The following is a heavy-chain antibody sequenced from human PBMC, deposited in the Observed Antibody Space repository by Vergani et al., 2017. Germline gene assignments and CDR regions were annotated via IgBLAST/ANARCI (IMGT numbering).Heavy chain of an antibody. CDR2: IYYSGST. Sequence: QVQLQESGPGLVKPSETLSLTCTVSGGSISSYYWSWIRQPPGKGLEWIGYIYYSGSTNYNPSLKSRVTISVDTSKNQFSLKLSSVTAADTAVYDCARARGYCSGGSCYSYYYYGMDVWGQGTTVTVSS. CDR1: GGSISSYY. D-gene: IGHD2-15*01. CDR3: ARARGYCSGGSCYSYYYYGMDV. V-gene: IGHV4-59*01. J-gene: IGHJ6*02.